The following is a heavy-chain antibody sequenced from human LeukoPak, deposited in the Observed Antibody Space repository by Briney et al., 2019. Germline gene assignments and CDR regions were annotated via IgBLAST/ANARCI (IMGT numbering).Heavy chain of an antibody. CDR1: GYTFTGHY. Sequence: GASVKVSCKASGYTFTGHYLHWVRQAPGQAPEWMAWIHPNNGATDYAQKFKGRVTVTRDTSISTGYMELSSLRSDDTAVYYCARVADKATNHLFVQNLWGQGTLVTVSS. J-gene: IGHJ5*02. D-gene: IGHD5-24*01. CDR3: ARVADKATNHLFVQNL. V-gene: IGHV1-2*02. CDR2: IHPNNGAT.